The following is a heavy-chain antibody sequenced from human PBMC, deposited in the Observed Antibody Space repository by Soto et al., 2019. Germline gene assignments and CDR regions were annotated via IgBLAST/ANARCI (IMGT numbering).Heavy chain of an antibody. V-gene: IGHV3-64D*06. D-gene: IGHD1-26*01. J-gene: IGHJ4*02. CDR3: VKEEIVVVGGFDY. Sequence: SCKASGYTFTSYAIDWVRQAPGKGLEYVSGVSRKGNNIYYADSVKGRFTISRDTFKNTLFLQMTSLRAEDTAVYYCVKEEIVVVGGFDYWGQGTLVTVS. CDR2: VSRKGNNI. CDR1: GYTFTSYA.